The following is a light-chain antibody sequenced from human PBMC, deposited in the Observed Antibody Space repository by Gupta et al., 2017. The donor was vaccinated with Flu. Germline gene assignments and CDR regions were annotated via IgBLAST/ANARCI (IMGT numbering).Light chain of an antibody. V-gene: IGKV3-20*01. J-gene: IGKJ1*01. CDR1: QTVSSSS. CDR3: QQYGNSALT. Sequence: ENVLTQSPGTLSLSPGERATLSCRASQTVSSSSLAWYQQKPGQAARLLIYGASSRATCIPDRFSGSGSGTAFTLTIRKLEPEDFAVYACQQYGNSALTSGQGTRVEIK. CDR2: GAS.